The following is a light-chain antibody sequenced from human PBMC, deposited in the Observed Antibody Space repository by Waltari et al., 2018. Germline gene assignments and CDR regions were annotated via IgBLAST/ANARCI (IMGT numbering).Light chain of an antibody. CDR2: RNN. CDR3: ATWDDLLSAWV. Sequence: QSVLTQPPSASGTPGQRVTITCSGSSSNIGRNFVYWYQQLSGTAPNPRIFRNNQPPAGVPGRLSGSKSGTSACLAISGLRAEDEGDYYCATWDDLLSAWVFGGGTKLTVL. J-gene: IGLJ3*02. CDR1: SSNIGRNF. V-gene: IGLV1-47*01.